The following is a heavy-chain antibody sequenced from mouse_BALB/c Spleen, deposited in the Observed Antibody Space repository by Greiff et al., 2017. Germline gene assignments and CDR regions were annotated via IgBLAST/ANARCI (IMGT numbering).Heavy chain of an antibody. CDR2: ISYDGSN. V-gene: IGHV3-6*02. Sequence: DVKLQESGPGLVKPSQSLSLTCSVTGYSITSGYYWNWIRQFPGNKLEWMGYISYDGSNNYNPSLKNRISITRDTSKNQFFLKLNSVTTEDTATYYCARDSHAYWGQGTLVTVSA. J-gene: IGHJ3*01. CDR1: GYSITSGYY. CDR3: ARDSHAY.